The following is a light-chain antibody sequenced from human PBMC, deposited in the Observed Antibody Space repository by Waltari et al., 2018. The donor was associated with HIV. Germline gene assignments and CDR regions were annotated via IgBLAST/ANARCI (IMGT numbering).Light chain of an antibody. CDR3: GTWDNNLSAFWV. J-gene: IGLJ3*02. CDR2: DTN. Sequence: QSVLTQPPSVSAAPGQKVTISCSGSSPTLGHNFVSWYQQLPATAPKLLIYDTNKRPSGIPDRFSASKSGTSATLAITGLQTGDEAVYYCGTWDNNLSAFWVFGGGTKVTVL. CDR1: SPTLGHNF. V-gene: IGLV1-51*01.